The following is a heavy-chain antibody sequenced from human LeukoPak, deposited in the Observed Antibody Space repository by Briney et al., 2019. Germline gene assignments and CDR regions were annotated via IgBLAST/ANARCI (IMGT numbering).Heavy chain of an antibody. Sequence: PSETLSLTCTVSGGSISSGGYYWSWIRQHPGKGLERIGYIYYSGSTYYNPSLKSRVTISVDTSKNQFSLKLSSVTAADTAVYYCARDKDYVWGSYPITWGQGTMVTVSS. V-gene: IGHV4-31*03. D-gene: IGHD3-16*01. CDR3: ARDKDYVWGSYPIT. J-gene: IGHJ3*01. CDR1: GGSISSGGYY. CDR2: IYYSGST.